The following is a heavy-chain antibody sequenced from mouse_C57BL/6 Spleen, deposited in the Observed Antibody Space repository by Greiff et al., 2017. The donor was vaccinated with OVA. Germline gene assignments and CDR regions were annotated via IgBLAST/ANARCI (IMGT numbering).Heavy chain of an antibody. CDR1: GYTFTSYW. V-gene: IGHV1-52*01. Sequence: QVQLQQPGAELVRPGSSVKLSCKASGYTFTSYWMHWVKQRPIQGLEWIGNIDPSDSETHYNQKFKDKATLTVDKSSSTAYMQLSSLTSEDSAVYDCARGDYYGSSYDVFAYWGQGTLVTVSA. J-gene: IGHJ3*01. CDR2: IDPSDSET. CDR3: ARGDYYGSSYDVFAY. D-gene: IGHD1-1*01.